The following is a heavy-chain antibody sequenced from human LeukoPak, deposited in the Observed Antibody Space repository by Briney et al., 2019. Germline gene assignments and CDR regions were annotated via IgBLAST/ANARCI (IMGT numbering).Heavy chain of an antibody. D-gene: IGHD2-2*01. CDR2: IYHSGNT. J-gene: IGHJ6*03. CDR3: ARVDYCSSTSCYNYYYYMDA. V-gene: IGHV4-38-2*01. Sequence: PSETLSLTCAVSGYSISSGYYWGWIRQPPGKGLEWIGSIYHSGNTYYNPSLKSRVTISVDTSKNQFSLNLNSVTAADTAVYYCARVDYCSSTSCYNYYYYMDAWGKGTTVTVSS. CDR1: GYSISSGYY.